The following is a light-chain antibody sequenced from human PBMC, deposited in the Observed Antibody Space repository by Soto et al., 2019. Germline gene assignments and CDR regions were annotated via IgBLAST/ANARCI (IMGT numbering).Light chain of an antibody. CDR1: QTVTRSY. V-gene: IGKV3-20*01. Sequence: EIVLTQSPGTLSLSPGERATLSCRASQTVTRSYLAWYQQKPGQAPRRLIYGASSRATGIPDRFSGSGSGTDFTLTISILEPADFAVYYCQQYGSSPRTFGQGTKVEI. CDR2: GAS. CDR3: QQYGSSPRT. J-gene: IGKJ1*01.